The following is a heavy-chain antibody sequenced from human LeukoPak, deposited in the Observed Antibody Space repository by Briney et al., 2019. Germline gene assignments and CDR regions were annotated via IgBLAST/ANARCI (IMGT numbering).Heavy chain of an antibody. CDR1: GYSFTSYW. Sequence: GESLKISCKGSGYSFTSYWIGWVRQMPGKGLEWMGIIYPGDSDTRYRPSFQGRVTISADKSISTAYLQWSSLKASDTAMYYCARLYYYDSSGYSLYTFDYWGQGTLVTVSS. CDR3: ARLYYYDSSGYSLYTFDY. J-gene: IGHJ4*02. D-gene: IGHD3-22*01. CDR2: IYPGDSDT. V-gene: IGHV5-51*01.